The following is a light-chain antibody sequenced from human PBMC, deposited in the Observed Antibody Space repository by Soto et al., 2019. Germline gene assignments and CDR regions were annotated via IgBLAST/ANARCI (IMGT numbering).Light chain of an antibody. J-gene: IGKJ3*01. V-gene: IGKV3-20*01. CDR2: GAS. Sequence: EIVLVQSPGTLSLSPGERATLSCRASQSVSSSYLAWYQQKPGQAPRLLIYGASSRATGIPDRFSGSGSRTHFTLTISRLEPEDAALYYCQQYGRSPFTFGPGTKVDIK. CDR1: QSVSSSY. CDR3: QQYGRSPFT.